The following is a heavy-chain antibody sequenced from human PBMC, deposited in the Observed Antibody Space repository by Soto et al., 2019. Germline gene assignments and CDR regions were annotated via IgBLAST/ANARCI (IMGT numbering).Heavy chain of an antibody. V-gene: IGHV1-69*04. D-gene: IGHD3-10*01. CDR1: GDTFNFYS. CDR2: VNPILSMS. Sequence: QVQLVQSGAEVKRPGSSVKVSCKASGDTFNFYSINWARQAPGLGLEWMGRVNPILSMSNYAQRFQGRVTMTADKSTSTDYMELSGLRSEDTAIYYCATSYGSGYRAFDFWGQGALVTVSS. CDR3: ATSYGSGYRAFDF. J-gene: IGHJ4*02.